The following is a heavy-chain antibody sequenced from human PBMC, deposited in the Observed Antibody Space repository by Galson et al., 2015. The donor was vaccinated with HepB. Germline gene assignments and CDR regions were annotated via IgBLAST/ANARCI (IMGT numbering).Heavy chain of an antibody. J-gene: IGHJ5*02. Sequence: SLRLSCAASGFTFSSYGMHWVRQAPGKGLEWVAVISYDGSNKYYADSVKGRFTISRDNSKNTLYLQMNSLRAEDTAVYYCAREEYSNYQGNWFDPWGQGTLVTVSS. V-gene: IGHV3-30*19. CDR1: GFTFSSYG. D-gene: IGHD4-11*01. CDR3: AREEYSNYQGNWFDP. CDR2: ISYDGSNK.